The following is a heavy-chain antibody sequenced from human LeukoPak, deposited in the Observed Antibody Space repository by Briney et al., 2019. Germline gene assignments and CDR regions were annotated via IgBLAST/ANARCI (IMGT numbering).Heavy chain of an antibody. Sequence: GASVKVSCKASGYTFTSYYMHWVRQAPGQGLEWMGIINPSGGSTSYAQKFQGRVTMTRDTSTSTVYMELSSLRSEDTAVYYCATYSEAGNYYYYGMDVWGKGTTVTVSS. D-gene: IGHD2-15*01. J-gene: IGHJ6*04. CDR3: ATYSEAGNYYYYGMDV. CDR2: INPSGGST. CDR1: GYTFTSYY. V-gene: IGHV1-46*01.